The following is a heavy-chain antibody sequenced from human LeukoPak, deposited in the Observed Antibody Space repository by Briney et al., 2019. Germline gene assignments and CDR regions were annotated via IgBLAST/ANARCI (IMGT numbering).Heavy chain of an antibody. CDR2: INPNSGGT. CDR3: ARDRSGYIYGDIDY. Sequence: ASVKVSCKASGYTFTGYYMHWVRQAPGQGLEWMGWINPNSGGTNCAQKFQGRVTMTRDTSISTAYMELTRLKSDDTAMYYCARDRSGYIYGDIDYWGQGTLVTVSS. CDR1: GYTFTGYY. D-gene: IGHD5-18*01. V-gene: IGHV1-2*02. J-gene: IGHJ4*02.